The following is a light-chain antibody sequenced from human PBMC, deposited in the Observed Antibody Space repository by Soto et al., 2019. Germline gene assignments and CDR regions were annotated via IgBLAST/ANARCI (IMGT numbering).Light chain of an antibody. Sequence: QSVLTQPPSVSGAPGQRVTISCTGSSSNIGAGYDVHWYQQLPGTAPKLLIYGNNNRPSGVPDRFSGSKSGTSASLAITGLQAEDEAHYYCQSYDSSLSVVVFGGGTQLTVL. CDR1: SSNIGAGYD. CDR3: QSYDSSLSVVV. J-gene: IGLJ2*01. V-gene: IGLV1-40*01. CDR2: GNN.